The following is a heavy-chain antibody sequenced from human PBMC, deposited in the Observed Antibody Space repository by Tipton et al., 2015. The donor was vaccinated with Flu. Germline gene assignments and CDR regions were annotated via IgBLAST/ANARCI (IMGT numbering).Heavy chain of an antibody. Sequence: LRLSCTVSGDSISRGSYFWTWIRQPAGKGLEWIGRMYSSGSTIYNPSLKSRVTISVDTSKNQFSLKLSSVTAADTAVYYCARGMTYYYDSSGYLALDYWGQGTLVTVSS. CDR3: ARGMTYYYDSSGYLALDY. J-gene: IGHJ4*02. CDR2: MYSSGST. V-gene: IGHV4-61*02. D-gene: IGHD3-22*01. CDR1: GDSISRGSYF.